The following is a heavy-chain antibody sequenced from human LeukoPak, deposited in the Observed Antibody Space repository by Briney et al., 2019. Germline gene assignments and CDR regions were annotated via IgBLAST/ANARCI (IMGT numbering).Heavy chain of an antibody. D-gene: IGHD2-21*02. J-gene: IGHJ4*02. CDR3: ARVPKGDHFDY. V-gene: IGHV1-46*01. Sequence: ASVKVSCKASGYTFTSYYMHWVRQAPVQGLKWMGIINPSGGSTSYAQKFQGRVTMTRDTSTSTVYMELSSLRSEDTAVYYCARVPKGDHFDYWGQGTLVTVSS. CDR1: GYTFTSYY. CDR2: INPSGGST.